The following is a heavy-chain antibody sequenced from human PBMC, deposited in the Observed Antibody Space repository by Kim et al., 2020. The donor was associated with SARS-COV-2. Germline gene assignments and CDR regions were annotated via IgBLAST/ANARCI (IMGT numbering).Heavy chain of an antibody. CDR3: ARASARRERYCSGGSCYSIWNY. CDR1: GGSFSGYY. D-gene: IGHD2-15*01. Sequence: SETLSLTCAVYGGSFSGYYWSWIRQPPGKGLEWIGEINHSGSTNYNPSLKSRVTISVDTSKNQFSLKLSSVTAADTAVYYCARASARRERYCSGGSCYSIWNYWGQGTLVTVSS. J-gene: IGHJ4*02. CDR2: INHSGST. V-gene: IGHV4-34*01.